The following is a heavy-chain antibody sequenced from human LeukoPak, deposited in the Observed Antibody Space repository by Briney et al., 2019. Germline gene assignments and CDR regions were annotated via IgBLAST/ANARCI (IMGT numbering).Heavy chain of an antibody. CDR3: ARVQDSGLFRWF. V-gene: IGHV3-66*01. CDR1: GFTFSAYA. D-gene: IGHD1-26*01. J-gene: IGHJ4*02. Sequence: PGGSLRLSCEASGFTFSAYAMTWVRQAPGKGLEWVSVIYDDSSTFYAGSVKGRFSISRDNSKNTLYLQMNSLRAEDTGVYYCARVQDSGLFRWFWGQGTLVTVSS. CDR2: IYDDSST.